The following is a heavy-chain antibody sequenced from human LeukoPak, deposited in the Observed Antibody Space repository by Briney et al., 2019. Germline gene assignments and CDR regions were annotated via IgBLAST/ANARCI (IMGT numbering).Heavy chain of an antibody. J-gene: IGHJ4*02. Sequence: SETLSLTCTVSGDSIGSSSYCWGWIRQPPGKGLEWIGSFAYSGSTYYNASLKSRVTMSVDTSKNQFSLKMNSVTAADTAVYYCVGCVRADSSGSYCDYWGQGTLVTVSS. D-gene: IGHD3-10*01. V-gene: IGHV4-39*01. CDR1: GDSIGSSSYC. CDR3: VGCVRADSSGSYCDY. CDR2: FAYSGST.